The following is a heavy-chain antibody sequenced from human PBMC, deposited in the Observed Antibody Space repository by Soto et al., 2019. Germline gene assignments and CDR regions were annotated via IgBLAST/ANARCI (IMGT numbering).Heavy chain of an antibody. V-gene: IGHV3-30*18. D-gene: IGHD3-16*01. CDR2: ISYAGTSI. Sequence: VQLVESGGGVVQPGRSLRLSCAASGFSFSSYGMHWVRQAPGKGLEWVAVISYAGTSIYYGDSVKGRFTISRDNSKNTVSLQMNSLRVEDTAVDYCVKGGAFDIIKMTGWGQGTLVTVSS. CDR1: GFSFSSYG. J-gene: IGHJ4*02. CDR3: VKGGAFDIIKMTG.